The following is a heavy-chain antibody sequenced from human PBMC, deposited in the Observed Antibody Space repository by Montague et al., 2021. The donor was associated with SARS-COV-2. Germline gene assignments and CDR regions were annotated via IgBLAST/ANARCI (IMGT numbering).Heavy chain of an antibody. D-gene: IGHD3-10*01. Sequence: SETLSLTCTISGGSVSSATYYWSWIRQPPGKGLEWIGYLNYSGSTSYNPSLKSRVTISVDMSKNKFSLKLNSVTAADTAVYYCASSGGDCYYYQGVDVWGQGTTVAVSS. V-gene: IGHV4-61*01. CDR2: LNYSGST. CDR1: GGSVSSATYY. CDR3: ASSGGDCYYYQGVDV. J-gene: IGHJ6*02.